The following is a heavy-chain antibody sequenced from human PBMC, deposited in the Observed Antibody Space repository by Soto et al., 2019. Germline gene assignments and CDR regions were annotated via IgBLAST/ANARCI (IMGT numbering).Heavy chain of an antibody. Sequence: XSLKISGKGSRYSFNSYWIGWVRQMPGRGLEWMGIIXPGDSXTRYSQYFQGXXTISADKXXSTDYLQWSSLKASDTAMYYCARFPYYYYGMDVWGQGTTVTV. CDR2: IXPGDSXT. CDR1: RYSFNSYW. CDR3: ARFPYYYYGMDV. J-gene: IGHJ6*01. V-gene: IGHV5-51*01.